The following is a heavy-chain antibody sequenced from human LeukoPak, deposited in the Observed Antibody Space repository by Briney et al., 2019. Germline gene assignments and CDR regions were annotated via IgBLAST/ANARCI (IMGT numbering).Heavy chain of an antibody. D-gene: IGHD6-19*01. CDR1: GFTFSRYW. V-gene: IGHV3-7*01. CDR2: IKQDGSGE. CDR3: TTGYSSGWYNEGNY. Sequence: PGVSLRLSCVASGFTFSRYWMSWVRQAPGKGLEWVAKIKQDGSGEYYLDSVKGRFIISRDNAKNSLYLQMNSLRADDTAVYFCTTGYSSGWYNEGNYWGQGTLVTVSS. J-gene: IGHJ4*02.